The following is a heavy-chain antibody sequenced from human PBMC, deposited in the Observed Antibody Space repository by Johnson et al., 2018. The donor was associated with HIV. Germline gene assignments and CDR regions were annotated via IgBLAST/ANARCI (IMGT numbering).Heavy chain of an antibody. D-gene: IGHD3-10*01. J-gene: IGHJ3*02. CDR2: INGDGSGI. CDR1: GFTFSSYW. Sequence: EVQLVESGGGLVQPGGSLRLSCAASGFTFSSYWMHWVRQGPGKGLVWVSRINGDGSGITYADSVKGRFTISRDNSKNTLYLQMNSLRAEDTAAYYCAKDDQNYYGSGSYYDAFDIWGQGTMVTVSS. CDR3: AKDDQNYYGSGSYYDAFDI. V-gene: IGHV3-74*01.